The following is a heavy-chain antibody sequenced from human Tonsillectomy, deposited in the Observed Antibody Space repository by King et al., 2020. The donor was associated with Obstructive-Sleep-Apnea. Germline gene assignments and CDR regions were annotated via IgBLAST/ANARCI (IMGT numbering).Heavy chain of an antibody. D-gene: IGHD6-19*01. J-gene: IGHJ3*02. CDR3: TKGRGSGWFDAFDI. CDR1: GFTFRDYA. Sequence: VQLVESGGGLIQPGGSLRLSCAASGFTFRDYAMNWVRQAPGKGLEWVASISGSGGSTYYADSVKGRFTISRDNSKNTLYLQMNSLRAEDTAVNYCTKGRGSGWFDAFDIWGQGTMVTVSS. CDR2: ISGSGGST. V-gene: IGHV3-23*04.